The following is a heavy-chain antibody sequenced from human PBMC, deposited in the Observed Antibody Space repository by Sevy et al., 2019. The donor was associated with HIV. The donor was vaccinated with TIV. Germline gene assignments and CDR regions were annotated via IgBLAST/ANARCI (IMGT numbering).Heavy chain of an antibody. CDR1: GYTFTSYY. CDR3: ARGGLDSYGYQNFDY. CDR2: INPSGGST. Sequence: ASVKVSCKASGYTFTSYYMRWVRQAPGQGLEWMGIINPSGGSTSYAQKFQGRVTMTRDTSTSTVYMELSSLRSEDTAVYYCARGGLDSYGYQNFDYWGQGTLVTVSS. V-gene: IGHV1-46*01. D-gene: IGHD5-18*01. J-gene: IGHJ4*02.